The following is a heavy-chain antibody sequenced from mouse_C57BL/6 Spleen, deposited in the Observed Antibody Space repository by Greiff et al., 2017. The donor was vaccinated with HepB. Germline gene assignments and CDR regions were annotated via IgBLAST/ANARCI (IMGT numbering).Heavy chain of an antibody. V-gene: IGHV5-6*02. CDR2: ISSGGSYT. CDR3: ARQELRYFDY. Sequence: DVKLVESGGDLVKPGGSLKLSCAASGFTFSSYGMSWVRQTPDKRLEWVATISSGGSYTYYPDSVKGRFTISRDNAKNTLYLQMSSLKSEDTAMYYCARQELRYFDYWGQGTTLTVSS. D-gene: IGHD4-1*01. J-gene: IGHJ2*01. CDR1: GFTFSSYG.